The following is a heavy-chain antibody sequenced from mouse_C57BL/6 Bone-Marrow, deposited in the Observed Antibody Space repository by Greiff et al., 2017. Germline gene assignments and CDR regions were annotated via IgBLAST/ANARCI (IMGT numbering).Heavy chain of an antibody. Sequence: EVMLVESGGGLVQPGESLKLSCESNEYEFPSHDMSWVRKTPEKRLELVAAINSDGGSTYYPDTMESRFIISRDNTKKTLYLQMSSLRSEDTALYYCARVGNGYYDWVWFAYWGQGTLVTVSA. J-gene: IGHJ3*01. CDR1: EYEFPSHD. CDR2: INSDGGST. V-gene: IGHV5-2*01. CDR3: ARVGNGYYDWVWFAY. D-gene: IGHD2-3*01.